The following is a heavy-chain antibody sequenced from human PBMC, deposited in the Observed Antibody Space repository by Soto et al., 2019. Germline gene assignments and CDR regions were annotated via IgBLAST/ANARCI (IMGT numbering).Heavy chain of an antibody. J-gene: IGHJ4*02. CDR1: GFTFSSYS. CDR2: ISSSSSTI. V-gene: IGHV3-48*01. CDR3: AREYDDSSGYYQYYFDY. Sequence: PGGSLRLSCAASGFTFSSYSMNWVRQAPGKGLEWVSYISSSSSTIYYADSVKGRFTISRDNAKNSLYLQMNSLRAEDTAVYYCAREYDDSSGYYQYYFDYWGQGTLVTVSS. D-gene: IGHD3-22*01.